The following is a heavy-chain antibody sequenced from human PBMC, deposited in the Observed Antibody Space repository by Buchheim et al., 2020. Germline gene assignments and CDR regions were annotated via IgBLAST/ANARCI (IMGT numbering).Heavy chain of an antibody. CDR2: IHKAGST. CDR3: VRSGMILFWFDP. D-gene: IGHD2-15*01. J-gene: IGHJ5*02. Sequence: QVQLQESGPGLVKPSQTLSLTCTASGDSITSGYNYWNWIRQPARKGPEWIGRIHKAGSTNYNPSLKSRATITVDTSKNQFSLDLSSVTAADTAVYYCVRSGMILFWFDPWGPGTL. CDR1: GDSITSGYNY. V-gene: IGHV4-61*02.